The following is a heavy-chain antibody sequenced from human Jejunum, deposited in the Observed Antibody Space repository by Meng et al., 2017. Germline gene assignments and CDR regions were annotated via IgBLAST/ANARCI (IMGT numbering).Heavy chain of an antibody. V-gene: IGHV4-4*02. CDR1: GVSISNNSW. D-gene: IGHD2/OR15-2a*01. J-gene: IGHJ5*02. Sequence: VELQESGPGLDKLSGTLSLSCAVSGVSISNNSWWRWVRQPPGKGLEWIGEISHTGRINYNPSLKSRVTMSLDKSKNQFSLDLTSVTGADTAVYYCARDLLDPNIAATGWFDPWGQGTLVTVSS. CDR2: ISHTGRI. CDR3: ARDLLDPNIAATGWFDP.